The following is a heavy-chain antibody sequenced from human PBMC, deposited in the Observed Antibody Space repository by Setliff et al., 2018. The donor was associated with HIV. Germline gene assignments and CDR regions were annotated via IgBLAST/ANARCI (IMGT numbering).Heavy chain of an antibody. D-gene: IGHD1-26*01. CDR1: EYSFTNNW. J-gene: IGHJ4*02. Sequence: GESLKISCKGSEYSFTNNWIGWVRQMPGKGLEWMGIIYPGDSDIRYSPSFQGQVTISAEKAIRTAYLQWSSLKAPDTGMYYCARAGRGGGSYWTFYYWGQGTLVTVSS. CDR3: ARAGRGGGSYWTFYY. CDR2: IYPGDSDI. V-gene: IGHV5-51*01.